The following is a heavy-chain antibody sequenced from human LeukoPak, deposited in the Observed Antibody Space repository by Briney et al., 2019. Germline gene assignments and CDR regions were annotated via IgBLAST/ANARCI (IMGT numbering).Heavy chain of an antibody. CDR2: IRYDGSNK. V-gene: IGHV3-30*02. CDR3: AKDTTPPKAGFDP. J-gene: IGHJ5*02. CDR1: GFTFSSYG. Sequence: GGSPRLSCAASGFTFSSYGMHWVRQAPGKGLEWVAFIRYDGSNKYYADSVKGRFTISRDNSKNTLYLQMNSLRAEDTAVYYCAKDTTPPKAGFDPWGQGTLVTVSS. D-gene: IGHD1-14*01.